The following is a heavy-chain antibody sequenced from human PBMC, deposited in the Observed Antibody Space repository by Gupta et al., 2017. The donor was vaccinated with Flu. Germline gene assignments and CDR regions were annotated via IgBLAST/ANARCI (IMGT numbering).Heavy chain of an antibody. D-gene: IGHD3-9*01. V-gene: IGHV3-74*01. Sequence: RQVPGKGLLWVSRIHTDGSTVYADSVKGRFTISRDNAKNTLYLQMNSLRAEDTAVYYCVRESLTGSYRTSDYWGQGTLVTVSS. J-gene: IGHJ4*02. CDR3: VRESLTGSYRTSDY. CDR2: IHTDGST.